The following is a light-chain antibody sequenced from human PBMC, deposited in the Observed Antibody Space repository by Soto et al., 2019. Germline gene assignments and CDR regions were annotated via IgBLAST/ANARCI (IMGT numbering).Light chain of an antibody. V-gene: IGKV3-15*01. CDR1: QSVSNN. CDR3: QRYNNWPAT. J-gene: IGKJ1*01. CDR2: SAS. Sequence: ETVMTQSPATLSVSPGERATLSCRASQSVSNNLAWYQQIPGQAPRLLIYSASTRATGIPDRLSGSGSGTEFTLAISSPQSKDFAVYYCQRYNNWPATFVQGTKVEIK.